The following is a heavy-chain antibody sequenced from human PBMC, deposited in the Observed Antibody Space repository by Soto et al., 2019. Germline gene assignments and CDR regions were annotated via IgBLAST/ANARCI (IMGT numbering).Heavy chain of an antibody. CDR3: ARESYCSSTSFYGSSWFAP. D-gene: IGHD2-2*01. Sequence: QVQLVHSGAEVKKPGSSVKVSCKASGGTFSSYGISWVRQAPGQGLEWMGGIIPIFGTANYAQKFQGRVTINADKSTRTAYMDLSSLRSEDTAVYYSARESYCSSTSFYGSSWFAPCGQGTLVTVSS. CDR2: IIPIFGTA. CDR1: GGTFSSYG. V-gene: IGHV1-69*06. J-gene: IGHJ5*02.